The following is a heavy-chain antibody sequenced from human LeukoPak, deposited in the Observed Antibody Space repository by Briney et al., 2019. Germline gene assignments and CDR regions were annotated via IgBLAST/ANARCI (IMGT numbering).Heavy chain of an antibody. V-gene: IGHV1-8*01. Sequence: ASAKVSCKASGYTFTSYDINWVRQATGRGLEWMGWMNPNSGNTGYAQKFQGRVTMTRNTSISTAYMELSSLRSEDTAVYYCARGSYDFWSGYLAYYYYYYMDVWGKGTTVTVSS. J-gene: IGHJ6*03. D-gene: IGHD3-3*01. CDR1: GYTFTSYD. CDR3: ARGSYDFWSGYLAYYYYYYMDV. CDR2: MNPNSGNT.